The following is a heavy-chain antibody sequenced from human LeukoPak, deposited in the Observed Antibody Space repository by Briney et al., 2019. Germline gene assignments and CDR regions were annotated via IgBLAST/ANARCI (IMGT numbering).Heavy chain of an antibody. Sequence: PSETLSLPCIVSGTSVNNYYWSWIRQPAGKGLEWIGRIYSSGSTNYNLSLTSRVSISVDKSKNQVSPKLESVTAADTAVYYCARERVGYDTSGRGPRFDSWGQGTLVTVSS. CDR2: IYSSGST. CDR3: ARERVGYDTSGRGPRFDS. D-gene: IGHD3-22*01. CDR1: GTSVNNYY. J-gene: IGHJ4*02. V-gene: IGHV4-4*07.